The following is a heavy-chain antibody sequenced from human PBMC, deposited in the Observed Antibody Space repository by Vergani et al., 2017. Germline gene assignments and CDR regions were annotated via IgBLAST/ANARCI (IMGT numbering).Heavy chain of an antibody. D-gene: IGHD3-3*01. V-gene: IGHV3-21*01. CDR1: GFTFSSYS. Sequence: EVQLVESGGGLVKPGGSLRLSCAASGFTFSSYSMNWVRQAPGKGLEWVSSISSSSSYIYYADSVKGRFTISRDNAKNSLYLQMNSLRAEDTAVYYCARDAPPPPGVRFLEWLYRDAFDIWGQGTMVTVSS. CDR2: ISSSSSYI. J-gene: IGHJ3*02. CDR3: ARDAPPPPGVRFLEWLYRDAFDI.